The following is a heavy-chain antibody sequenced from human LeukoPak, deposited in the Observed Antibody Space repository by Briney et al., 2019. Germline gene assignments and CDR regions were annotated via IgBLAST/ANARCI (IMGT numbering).Heavy chain of an antibody. CDR3: ARGRREQWLPQTFDY. J-gene: IGHJ4*02. CDR1: GGSIGTYY. V-gene: IGHV4-4*07. CDR2: IYTSGST. Sequence: PSETLSLTCTVSGGSIGTYYWSWIRQPAGKGLEWIGRIYTSGSTNYNPSLKSRVTMSVDTSKNQFSLKLSSVTAADTAVYYCARGRREQWLPQTFDYWGQGTLVTVSS. D-gene: IGHD6-19*01.